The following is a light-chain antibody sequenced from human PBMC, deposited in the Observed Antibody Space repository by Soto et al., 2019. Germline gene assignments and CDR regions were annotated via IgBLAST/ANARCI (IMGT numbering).Light chain of an antibody. V-gene: IGKV3-20*01. J-gene: IGKJ1*01. CDR3: RQYMRSVT. Sequence: EIVLTQSPGSLSLSPGQRATLSCRASQSVDTTFFAWYQKKPGQAPRLLTQGASKRATAIPDCFRGSGSGTDFIFIISPLEPEDFAVYYCRQYMRSVTFGQGTKVEIK. CDR1: QSVDTTF. CDR2: GAS.